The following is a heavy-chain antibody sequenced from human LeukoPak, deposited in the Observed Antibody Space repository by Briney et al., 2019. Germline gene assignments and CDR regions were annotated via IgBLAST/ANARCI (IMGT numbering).Heavy chain of an antibody. Sequence: PGGSLRLSCTASGFTFGDYAMSWVRQAPGKGLEWVGFIRSKAYGGTTEYAASVKGRFTISRDDSKSIAYLQMNSLKTEDTAVYYCTRDRGYCSGGSCPYYYYMDVWGKGTTVTVSS. CDR3: TRDRGYCSGGSCPYYYYMDV. CDR1: GFTFGDYA. D-gene: IGHD2-15*01. J-gene: IGHJ6*03. V-gene: IGHV3-49*04. CDR2: IRSKAYGGTT.